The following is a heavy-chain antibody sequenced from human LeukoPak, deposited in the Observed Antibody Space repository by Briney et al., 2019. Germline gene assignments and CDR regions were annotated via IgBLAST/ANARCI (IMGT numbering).Heavy chain of an antibody. V-gene: IGHV3-30*04. CDR2: ISYDGSNK. D-gene: IGHD1-26*01. CDR3: ARGLSGSYLFYDAFDI. CDR1: GFTFSSYA. Sequence: GGSLRLSCTASGFTFSSYAMHWVRQAPGKGLEWVAVISYDGSNKYYADSVKGRFTISRDNSKNTLYLQMNSLRAEDTAVYYCARGLSGSYLFYDAFDIWGQGTMVTVSS. J-gene: IGHJ3*02.